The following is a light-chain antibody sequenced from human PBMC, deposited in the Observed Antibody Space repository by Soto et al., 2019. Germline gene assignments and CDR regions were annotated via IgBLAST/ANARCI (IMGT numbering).Light chain of an antibody. V-gene: IGKV3-11*01. CDR2: DAS. CDR3: QQRSK. CDR1: QSVSSK. Sequence: EIVMTQSPATLSVSPGERATLSCRASQSVSSKLAWYQQKPGQAPRLLIYDASNRATGIPARFSGSGSGTDFTLTISSLEPEDFAVYYCQQRSKFGQGTKV. J-gene: IGKJ1*01.